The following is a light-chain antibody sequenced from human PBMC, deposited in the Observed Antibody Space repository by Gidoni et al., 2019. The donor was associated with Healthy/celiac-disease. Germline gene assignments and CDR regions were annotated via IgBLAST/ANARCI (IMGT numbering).Light chain of an antibody. Sequence: DIVITQSPLSLPVTPGEPASISCRSSQSLLHSNGYNYLDWYLQKPGQSPQLLIYLGSNRASGVPDRFSGSGSGTDFTLKISRVEAEDVGVYYCMQALQTPPTFXXXTKLEIK. CDR2: LGS. V-gene: IGKV2-28*01. CDR3: MQALQTPPT. CDR1: QSLLHSNGYNY. J-gene: IGKJ2*01.